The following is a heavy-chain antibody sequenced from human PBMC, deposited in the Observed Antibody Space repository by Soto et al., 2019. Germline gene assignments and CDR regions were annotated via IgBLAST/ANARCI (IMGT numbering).Heavy chain of an antibody. CDR1: GGTFSSYA. CDR3: ARDPRRPNCSGGSCLSGWFDP. Sequence: GASVKVSCKASGGTFSSYAISWVRQAPGQGLEWMGGIIPIFGTANYAQKFQGRVTIIADESTSTAYMELSSLRSEDTAVYYCARDPRRPNCSGGSCLSGWFDPWGQGTRVTVSS. CDR2: IIPIFGTA. J-gene: IGHJ5*02. V-gene: IGHV1-69*13. D-gene: IGHD2-15*01.